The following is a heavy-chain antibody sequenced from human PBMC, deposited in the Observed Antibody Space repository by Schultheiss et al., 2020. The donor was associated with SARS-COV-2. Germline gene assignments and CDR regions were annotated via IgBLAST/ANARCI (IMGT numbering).Heavy chain of an antibody. CDR2: IIPILGSP. CDR1: GGTFSSYA. J-gene: IGHJ4*02. Sequence: SVKVSCKASGGTFSSYAISWVRQAPGQGLEWMEGIIPILGSPNYAQNFQGRVTIIADESTSTAYMELRSLRSDDTAVYYCARVPRSPFAAVKQWLFDYWGQGTLVTVSS. D-gene: IGHD6-19*01. V-gene: IGHV1-69*13. CDR3: ARVPRSPFAAVKQWLFDY.